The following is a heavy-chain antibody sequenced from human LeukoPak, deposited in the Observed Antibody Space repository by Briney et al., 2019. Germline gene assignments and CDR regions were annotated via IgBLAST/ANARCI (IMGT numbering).Heavy chain of an antibody. J-gene: IGHJ6*02. CDR1: GYTFTSYG. V-gene: IGHV1-69*13. Sequence: SVKVSCKASGYTFTSYGISWVRQAPGQGLEWMGGIIPIFGTANYAQKFQGRVTITADESTSTAYMELSSLRSEDTAVYYCARYDSSGYYYPLYYYYGMDVWGQGTTVTVSS. CDR3: ARYDSSGYYYPLYYYYGMDV. D-gene: IGHD3-22*01. CDR2: IIPIFGTA.